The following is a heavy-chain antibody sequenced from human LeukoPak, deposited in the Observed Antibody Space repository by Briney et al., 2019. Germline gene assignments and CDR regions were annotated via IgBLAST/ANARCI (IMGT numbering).Heavy chain of an antibody. Sequence: GGSLRLSCAASGFTFSSYGMHWVRQAPGKGLEGVAVIWYDGSNKYYADSVKGRFTISRDNSKNTLYLQMNSLRAEDTAVYYCARDPYYYDSSGYSDYWGQGTLVTVSS. CDR1: GFTFSSYG. D-gene: IGHD3-22*01. CDR2: IWYDGSNK. V-gene: IGHV3-33*01. CDR3: ARDPYYYDSSGYSDY. J-gene: IGHJ4*02.